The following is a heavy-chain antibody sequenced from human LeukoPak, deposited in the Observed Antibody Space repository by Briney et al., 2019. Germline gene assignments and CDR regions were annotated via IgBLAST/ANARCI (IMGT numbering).Heavy chain of an antibody. V-gene: IGHV3-7*03. CDR3: AIGADCSSTSCPQGNDY. CDR1: GLTFSSYW. Sequence: GGSLRLSCAASGLTFSSYWMSWVRQAPGKGLEWVANITQDGSEKYYVDSVKGRFTISRDNAKNSLYLQMNSLRAEDTAVYYCAIGADCSSTSCPQGNDYWGQGTLVTVSS. J-gene: IGHJ4*02. D-gene: IGHD2-2*01. CDR2: ITQDGSEK.